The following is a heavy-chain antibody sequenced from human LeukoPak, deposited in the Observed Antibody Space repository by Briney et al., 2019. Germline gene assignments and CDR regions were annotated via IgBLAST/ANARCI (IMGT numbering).Heavy chain of an antibody. V-gene: IGHV6-1*01. CDR1: GDSVSSHSAA. CDR3: ARAPPSGYDAFDI. Sequence: SQALSLTCAISGDSVSSHSAALNWIRQSPSRGLEWLGRTYYRSKWYNDYAVSVKSRITINPDTSKNQFSLQLNSVTPEDTAVYYCARAPPSGYDAFDIWGQGTMVTVSS. CDR2: TYYRSKWYN. D-gene: IGHD6-13*01. J-gene: IGHJ3*02.